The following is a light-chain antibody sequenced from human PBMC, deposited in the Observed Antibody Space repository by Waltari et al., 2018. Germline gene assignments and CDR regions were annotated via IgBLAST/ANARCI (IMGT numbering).Light chain of an antibody. CDR2: YDS. V-gene: IGLV3-21*02. CDR3: HVWHPDMDPGV. Sequence: SYALTQPPSVSVAPGPPARITCGGDHLGSYSVHWYQQKQGQAPVLVIFYDSDRPSGIPERFSGSNSGNTATRTISSVEAGDEAKYYCHVWHPDMDPGVFGPGTEVSV. CDR1: HLGSYS. J-gene: IGLJ1*01.